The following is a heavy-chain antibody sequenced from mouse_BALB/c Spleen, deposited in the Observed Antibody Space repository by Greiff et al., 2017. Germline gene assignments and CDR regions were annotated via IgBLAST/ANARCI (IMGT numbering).Heavy chain of an antibody. CDR3: ARGGNYGLYYFDY. CDR1: GFTFSSFG. D-gene: IGHD2-1*01. CDR2: ISSGSSTI. J-gene: IGHJ2*01. Sequence: EVQLVESGGGLVQPGGSRKLSCAASGFTFSSFGMHWVRQAPEKGLEWVAYISSGSSTIYYADTVKGRFTISRDNPKNTLFLQMTSLRSEDTAMYYCARGGNYGLYYFDYWGQGTTLTVSS. V-gene: IGHV5-17*02.